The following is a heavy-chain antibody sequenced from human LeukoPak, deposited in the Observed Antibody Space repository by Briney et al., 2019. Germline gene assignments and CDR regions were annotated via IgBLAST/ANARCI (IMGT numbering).Heavy chain of an antibody. Sequence: GSLRLSCAASGFTFSSYAMSWVRQAPGKGLEWVSAISGSGGSTYYADSVKGRFTISRDDSKNTVYLLINTVRVEDTAVYYCATPEGGYGYYFLYWGQGTLVTVSS. CDR2: ISGSGGST. V-gene: IGHV3-23*01. D-gene: IGHD5-18*01. J-gene: IGHJ4*02. CDR3: ATPEGGYGYYFLY. CDR1: GFTFSSYA.